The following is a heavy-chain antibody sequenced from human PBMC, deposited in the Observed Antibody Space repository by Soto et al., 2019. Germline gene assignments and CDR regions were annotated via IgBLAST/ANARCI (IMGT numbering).Heavy chain of an antibody. CDR2: IYPDDSDT. D-gene: IGHD6-13*01. CDR3: ARRGSSSWPNYYFYGMDV. Sequence: PGESLKISCQGSGYNFTKYWIGWVRQRPGKGLEWMGMIYPDDSDTRYSPSFQGQVTISADKSINTAYLQWTNLKASDTAMYYCARRGSSSWPNYYFYGMDVRGQGTTVTVSS. V-gene: IGHV5-51*01. J-gene: IGHJ6*02. CDR1: GYNFTKYW.